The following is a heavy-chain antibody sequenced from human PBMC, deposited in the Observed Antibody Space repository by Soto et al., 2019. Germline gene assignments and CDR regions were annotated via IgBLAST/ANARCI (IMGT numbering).Heavy chain of an antibody. D-gene: IGHD5-18*01. CDR3: AGNTWIQLWILAY. CDR1: GGTISSYY. CDR2: IYYSGST. V-gene: IGHV4-59*08. Sequence: PSETLSLTCTGSGGTISSYYWSCIRQPPGKGLEWIGYIYYSGSTNYNPSLKSRVTISVDTSKNQFSLKLSSVTAADTAVYYCAGNTWIQLWILAYWGQGTLVTVSS. J-gene: IGHJ4*02.